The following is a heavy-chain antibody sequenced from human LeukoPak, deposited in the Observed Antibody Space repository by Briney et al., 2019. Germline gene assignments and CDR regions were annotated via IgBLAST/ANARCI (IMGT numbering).Heavy chain of an antibody. D-gene: IGHD2-15*01. V-gene: IGHV4-4*07. CDR1: GGSISSYY. Sequence: SEALSLTCTVSGGSISSYYRSWIRQPAGKGLEWIGRIYTSGSTNYNPSLKSRVTMSVDTSKNQFSLKLSSVTAADTAVYYCARGYCSGGSCYRGGDWFDPWGQGTLVTVSS. CDR3: ARGYCSGGSCYRGGDWFDP. CDR2: IYTSGST. J-gene: IGHJ5*02.